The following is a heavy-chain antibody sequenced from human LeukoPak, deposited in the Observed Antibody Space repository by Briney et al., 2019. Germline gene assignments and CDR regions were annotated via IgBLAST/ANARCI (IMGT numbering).Heavy chain of an antibody. CDR2: ISAYNGNT. V-gene: IGHV1-18*04. CDR1: GYTFTGYY. J-gene: IGHJ4*02. Sequence: PRASVKVSCKASGYTFTGYYMHWVRQAPGQGLEWMGWISAYNGNTNYAQKLQGRVTMTTDTSTSTAYVELRSLRSDDTAVYYCTREGWAAVAGTGWRPEYYFDYWGQGTLVTVSS. CDR3: TREGWAAVAGTGWRPEYYFDY. D-gene: IGHD6-19*01.